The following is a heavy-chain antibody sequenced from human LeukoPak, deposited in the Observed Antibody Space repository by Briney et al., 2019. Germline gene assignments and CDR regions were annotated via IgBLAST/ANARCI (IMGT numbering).Heavy chain of an antibody. V-gene: IGHV4-39*07. Sequence: SETLSLTCSVSGGSISSSRSYWGWIRQTPGKGLEWVGSIYYNGDTYYNPSFKSRVSMSVDTAKNQISLILTSVTAADTAVYYCARRHIAAAGADFAYWGQGTLVTVSS. CDR1: GGSISSSRSY. CDR3: ARRHIAAAGADFAY. J-gene: IGHJ4*02. D-gene: IGHD6-13*01. CDR2: IYYNGDT.